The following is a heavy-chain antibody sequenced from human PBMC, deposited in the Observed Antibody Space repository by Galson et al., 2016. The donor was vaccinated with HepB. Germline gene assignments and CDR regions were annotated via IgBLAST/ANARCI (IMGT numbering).Heavy chain of an antibody. V-gene: IGHV2-70*01. CDR1: GFSLSTSGMC. D-gene: IGHD2/OR15-2a*01. CDR2: IDWADSK. J-gene: IGHJ4*02. CDR3: ARIRAEIDKGGFDY. Sequence: PALVKPTQTLTLTCTFSGFSLSTSGMCVSWIRQPPGKAPEWLALIDWADSKHYRPSLRTRLTISKDTSKNQVVLTISNMDPVDTATYYCARIRAEIDKGGFDYWGQGALVTVSS.